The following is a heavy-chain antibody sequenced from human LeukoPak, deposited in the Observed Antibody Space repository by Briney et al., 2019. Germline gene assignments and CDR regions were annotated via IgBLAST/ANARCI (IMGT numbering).Heavy chain of an antibody. V-gene: IGHV4-59*01. D-gene: IGHD5-12*01. CDR1: DGAIAGYS. CDR3: ARGPSGYHNT. Sequence: PSETLSLTCTVSDGAIAGYSWSWIRQAPGKGLEWIGYIYYSGDTNYNPSLQSRVTVSVDTSKNQFSLRLTSVSAADTAVYYCARGPSGYHNTGGQGTLVTVSS. J-gene: IGHJ4*02. CDR2: IYYSGDT.